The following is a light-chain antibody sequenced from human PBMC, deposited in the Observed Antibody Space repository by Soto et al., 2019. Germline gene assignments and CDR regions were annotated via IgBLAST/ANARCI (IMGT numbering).Light chain of an antibody. CDR2: GAS. CDR3: QQYDSSPWT. CDR1: QRVSSSF. V-gene: IGKV3-20*01. J-gene: IGKJ1*01. Sequence: IVLTQSPGTLSLSPGERATLSCRASQRVSSSFLAWDQQKPGQAPRLRIYGASSRATGIPDRCSGSGSGTDFTITISRLEPEDFAVYYCQQYDSSPWTFSQRTNVDSK.